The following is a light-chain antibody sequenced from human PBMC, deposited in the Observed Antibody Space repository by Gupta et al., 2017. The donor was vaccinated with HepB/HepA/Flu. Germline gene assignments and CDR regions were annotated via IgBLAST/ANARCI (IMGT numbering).Light chain of an antibody. J-gene: IGKJ1*01. CDR3: QQRYSTPGT. Sequence: DIQMTQSPSSLSASVGDRVTITCRASQSISSYLNWYQQKPGKAPKLLIYAASRVQSGVPSRFSGSGSGTDFTLTISRRQPEDFANYYCQQRYSTPGTFGQGTKVEIK. V-gene: IGKV1-39*01. CDR1: QSISSY. CDR2: AAS.